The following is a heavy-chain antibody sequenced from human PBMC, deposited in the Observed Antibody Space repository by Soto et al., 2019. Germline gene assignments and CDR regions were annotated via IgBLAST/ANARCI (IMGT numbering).Heavy chain of an antibody. CDR3: ARVQLLWFGVAYGMDV. D-gene: IGHD3-10*01. Sequence: QVQLVESGGGVVQPGRSLRLSCAASGSTFSSYGMQWVRQAPGKGLEWVAVIWYDGSKKYYADSVKGRFTISRDNSKNTVYLQMNSLRAEDTAVYYCARVQLLWFGVAYGMDVWGQGTTVTVSS. CDR1: GSTFSSYG. J-gene: IGHJ6*02. V-gene: IGHV3-33*01. CDR2: IWYDGSKK.